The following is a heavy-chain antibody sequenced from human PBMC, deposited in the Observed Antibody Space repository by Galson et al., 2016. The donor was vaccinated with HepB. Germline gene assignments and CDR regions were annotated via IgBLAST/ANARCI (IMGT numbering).Heavy chain of an antibody. J-gene: IGHJ3*02. CDR2: IYNDGSVT. V-gene: IGHV3-74*01. CDR3: TRVGGSSTLVGYGFDM. Sequence: SLRLSCAASGFTFSSYWMHWVRQAPGKGLVWVARIYNDGSVTTYADSVKGRFTISRDNAKNTLFLQMNSLRAEDTAVYYCTRVGGSSTLVGYGFDMWGQGTMVTVSS. D-gene: IGHD2-15*01. CDR1: GFTFSSYW.